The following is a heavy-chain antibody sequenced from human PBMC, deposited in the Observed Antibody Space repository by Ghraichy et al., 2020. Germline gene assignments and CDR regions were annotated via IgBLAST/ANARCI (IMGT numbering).Heavy chain of an antibody. CDR1: GGSFSGYY. CDR3: ARVRRYCSGGSCYPNWFDP. Sequence: SETLSLTCAVYGGSFSGYYWSWIRQPPGKGLEWIGEINHSGSTNYNPSLKSRVTISVDTSKNQFSLKLSSVTAADTAVYYCARVRRYCSGGSCYPNWFDPWGQGTLVTVSS. CDR2: INHSGST. V-gene: IGHV4-34*01. J-gene: IGHJ5*02. D-gene: IGHD2-15*01.